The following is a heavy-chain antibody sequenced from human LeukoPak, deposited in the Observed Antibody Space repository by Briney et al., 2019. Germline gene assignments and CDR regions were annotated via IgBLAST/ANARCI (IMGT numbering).Heavy chain of an antibody. CDR3: AREIIWGGYRRLYYFDS. Sequence: SETLPLTCAVSGGSFSAFFWRWIRQPPGKGLEWIGDVGHSGSADYNPSLKSRVTVSADPSKTQFSLKLTSVTAADTAVCFCAREIIWGGYRRLYYFDSWGQGTLVTVSS. J-gene: IGHJ4*02. CDR2: VGHSGSA. D-gene: IGHD3-16*02. CDR1: GGSFSAFF. V-gene: IGHV4-34*01.